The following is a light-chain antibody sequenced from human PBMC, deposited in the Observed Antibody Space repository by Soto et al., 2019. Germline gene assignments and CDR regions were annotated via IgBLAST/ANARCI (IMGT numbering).Light chain of an antibody. CDR3: SSYTSSSTWV. J-gene: IGLJ3*02. Sequence: QSALTQPASVSGSPGQSITISCTGTSSDVGAYNYVSWYQQHPGKAPKLMIYEVSNRPSGVSNRFSGSKSGNTASLTISGLHAEDDADYYCSSYTSSSTWVFGGGTKLTVL. V-gene: IGLV2-14*01. CDR2: EVS. CDR1: SSDVGAYNY.